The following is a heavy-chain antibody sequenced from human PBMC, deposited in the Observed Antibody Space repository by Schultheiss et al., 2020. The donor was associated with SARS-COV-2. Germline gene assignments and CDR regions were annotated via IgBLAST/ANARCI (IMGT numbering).Heavy chain of an antibody. J-gene: IGHJ3*02. CDR3: ARRIVVVTATLLDAFDI. Sequence: SETLSLTCTVSGVSVSTYCWNWIRRPPGKGLEWIGFIHDSGSTNYNPSLKSRVTISVDTSKNQFSLKLSSVTAADTAVYYCARRIVVVTATLLDAFDIWGQGTMVTVSS. V-gene: IGHV4-59*08. CDR1: GVSVSTYC. CDR2: IHDSGST. D-gene: IGHD2-21*02.